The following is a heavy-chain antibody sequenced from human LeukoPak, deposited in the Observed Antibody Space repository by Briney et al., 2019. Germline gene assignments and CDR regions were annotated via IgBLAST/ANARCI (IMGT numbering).Heavy chain of an antibody. CDR2: IYYSGSS. V-gene: IGHV4-59*01. Sequence: SETLSLTCTVSGASISSYFWSWIWQPPGKGLEWIGYIYYSGSSNYNPSLKSRVTMSVDTSTNQFSLKLTSVTAADTAVYYCARDLSGAPGVNWFDPWGQGTLVTVSS. D-gene: IGHD7-27*01. CDR3: ARDLSGAPGVNWFDP. J-gene: IGHJ5*02. CDR1: GASISSYF.